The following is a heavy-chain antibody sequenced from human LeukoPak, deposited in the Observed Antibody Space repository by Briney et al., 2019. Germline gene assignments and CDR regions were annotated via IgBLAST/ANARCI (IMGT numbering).Heavy chain of an antibody. CDR3: ARVYGSSWLYYFDY. Sequence: SETLSLTCTVSGGSISSYYWSWIRQPPGKGLEWIGFIYYSGSTKYNPSLKSRVTISVDTSKNQFSLKLSSVTATDTAVYYCARVYGSSWLYYFDYWGQGTLVTVSS. CDR1: GGSISSYY. V-gene: IGHV4-59*08. J-gene: IGHJ4*02. D-gene: IGHD6-13*01. CDR2: IYYSGST.